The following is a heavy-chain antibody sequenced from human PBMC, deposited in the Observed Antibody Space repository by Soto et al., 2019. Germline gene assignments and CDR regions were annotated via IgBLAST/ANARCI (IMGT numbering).Heavy chain of an antibody. CDR2: IDPSDSYT. CDR3: ARHGLYYYDSSGYSRSHYGMDV. D-gene: IGHD3-22*01. J-gene: IGHJ6*02. CDR1: GYSFTSYW. V-gene: IGHV5-10-1*01. Sequence: PGESLKISCKGSGYSFTSYWISWVRQMPGKGLEWMGRIDPSDSYTNYSPSFQGYVTISADKSISTAYLQWSSLKASDTAMYYCARHGLYYYDSSGYSRSHYGMDVWGQGTTVTVSS.